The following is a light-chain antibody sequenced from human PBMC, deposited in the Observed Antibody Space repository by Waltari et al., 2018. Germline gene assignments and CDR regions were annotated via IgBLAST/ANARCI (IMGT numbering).Light chain of an antibody. Sequence: DIVMTQSPDSLAVSLGERATINCKSSPRVLYGATNKNYLAWYQQKPGQPPKLLIYWASTRQSGVPDRFSGSGSGTHFTLTITSLQAEDVAVYYCQQYYSTPPITFGQGTRLEIK. CDR3: QQYYSTPPIT. CDR2: WAS. J-gene: IGKJ5*01. V-gene: IGKV4-1*01. CDR1: PRVLYGATNKNY.